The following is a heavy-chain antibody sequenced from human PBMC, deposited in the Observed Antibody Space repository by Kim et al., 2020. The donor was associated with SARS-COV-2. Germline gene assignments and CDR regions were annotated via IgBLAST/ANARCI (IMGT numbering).Heavy chain of an antibody. Sequence: GGSLRLSCAASGFTFTNAWMTWVRQAPGKGLEWVGRIKTKAEGGTLDYGAAVKGRFTISRDDSKNTLYLQMNSLETEDTGVYYCSTEQGSTSRYYYGMEAWGQATTVTVSS. CDR2: IKTKAEGGTL. V-gene: IGHV3-15*01. CDR1: GFTFTNAW. J-gene: IGHJ6*02. D-gene: IGHD2-2*01. CDR3: STEQGSTSRYYYGMEA.